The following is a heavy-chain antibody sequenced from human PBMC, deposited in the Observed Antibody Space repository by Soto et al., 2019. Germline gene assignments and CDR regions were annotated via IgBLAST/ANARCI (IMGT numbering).Heavy chain of an antibody. Sequence: QVQLVESGGGLVKPGGSLRLSCAASGFTFSDHYMTWIRQAPGKGLEWLSYISSSGTTIYYAESVRGRFTISRDNAKNSLYLQMNSLRVEDSAEYYCARVGDMAYKDWGQGTLVTVSP. D-gene: IGHD3-3*01. CDR2: ISSSGTTI. V-gene: IGHV3-11*01. J-gene: IGHJ4*02. CDR1: GFTFSDHY. CDR3: ARVGDMAYKD.